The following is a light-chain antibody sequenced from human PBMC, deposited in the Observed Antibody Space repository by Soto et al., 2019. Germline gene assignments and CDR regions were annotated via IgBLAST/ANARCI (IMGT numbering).Light chain of an antibody. CDR3: QHYTIYSS. CDR1: QSISSW. J-gene: IGKJ4*01. V-gene: IGKV1-5*03. CDR2: KAS. Sequence: IQITQSPSPLSASVGHRVTITCRARQSISSWLGWLQQKRGKAPNLLIYKASTLDSGVPSRFSGSGSGTEFTLTISGLQPDDFLTYYRQHYTIYSSFGGGTKVEIE.